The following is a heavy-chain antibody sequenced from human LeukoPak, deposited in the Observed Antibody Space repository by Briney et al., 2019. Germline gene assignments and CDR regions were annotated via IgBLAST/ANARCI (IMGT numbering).Heavy chain of an antibody. V-gene: IGHV3-7*01. CDR2: IKQDGSEK. CDR1: GFTFSSYW. J-gene: IGHJ4*02. CDR3: ARSVDSSSWYSVYFDY. Sequence: PGGSPRLSCAASGFTFSSYWMSWVRQAPGKGLEWVANIKQDGSEKYYVDSVKGRFTISRDNAKNSLYLQMNSLRAEDTAVYYCARSVDSSSWYSVYFDYWGQGTLVTVSS. D-gene: IGHD6-13*01.